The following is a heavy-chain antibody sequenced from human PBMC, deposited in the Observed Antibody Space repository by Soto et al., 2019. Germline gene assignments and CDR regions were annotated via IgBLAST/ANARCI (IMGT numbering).Heavy chain of an antibody. CDR3: AREGINNYNEYYFDS. V-gene: IGHV3-74*01. Sequence: PGGSLRLSCAASGFTFSSYWMHWVRQAPGKGLVWVSRINSDGSSTSYADSVKGRFTISRDNAKNTLYLQMNSLRAEDTAVYYCAREGINNYNEYYFDSWGQGTVVTVSS. CDR1: GFTFSSYW. J-gene: IGHJ4*02. CDR2: INSDGSST. D-gene: IGHD4-4*01.